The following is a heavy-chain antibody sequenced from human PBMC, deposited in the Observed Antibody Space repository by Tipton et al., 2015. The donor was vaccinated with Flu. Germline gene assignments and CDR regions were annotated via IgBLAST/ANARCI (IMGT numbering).Heavy chain of an antibody. Sequence: GLVKPSGTLSVTCTVSGGSLSPHSWSWIRWPAGKGLEWIGRVYSSGSTYYNPSLKSRVAMSVDTSKNQFSLTLTSVTAADTALYFCARDGGVLPSALDWFDPWGQGTLVTVSS. D-gene: IGHD2/OR15-2a*01. J-gene: IGHJ5*02. CDR2: VYSSGST. V-gene: IGHV4-4*07. CDR1: GGSLSPHS. CDR3: ARDGGVLPSALDWFDP.